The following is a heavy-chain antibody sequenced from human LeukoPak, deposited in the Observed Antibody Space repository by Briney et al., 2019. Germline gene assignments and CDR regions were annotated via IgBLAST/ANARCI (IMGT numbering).Heavy chain of an antibody. CDR2: IKQDGSEK. J-gene: IGHJ6*03. CDR3: ARDKTGTTPLLRYYYYMDV. CDR1: GFTFGDYA. Sequence: GGFLRLSCTASGFTFGDYAMSWVRQAPGKGLEWVANIKQDGSEKYYVDSVKGRFTISRDNAKNSLYLQMSSLRAEDTAVYYCARDKTGTTPLLRYYYYMDVWGKGTTVTVSS. D-gene: IGHD1-1*01. V-gene: IGHV3-7*01.